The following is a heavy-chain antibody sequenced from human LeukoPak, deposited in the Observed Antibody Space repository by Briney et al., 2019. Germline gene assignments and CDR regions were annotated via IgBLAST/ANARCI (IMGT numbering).Heavy chain of an antibody. V-gene: IGHV3-30*18. CDR2: ISYDGSNK. CDR3: AKGIAAAGL. J-gene: IGHJ4*02. Sequence: GGSLRLSCAASGFTFSSYGMHWARQAPGKGLEWVAVISYDGSNKYYADSVKGRFTISRDNPKNTLYLQMNSLRAEDTAVYYCAKGIAAAGLWGQGTLVTVSS. D-gene: IGHD6-13*01. CDR1: GFTFSSYG.